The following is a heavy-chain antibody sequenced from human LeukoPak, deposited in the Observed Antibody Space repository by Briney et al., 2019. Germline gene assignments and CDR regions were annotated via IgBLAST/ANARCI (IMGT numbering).Heavy chain of an antibody. Sequence: GASVKVSCKASGYTFTSYAMHWVRQAPGQRLEWMGWINAGNGNTKYSQKFQGRVTITRDTSASTAYMDLSSLRSEDTAVYYCARDRNYSYGLFDYWGQGTLVTVSS. CDR1: GYTFTSYA. CDR3: ARDRNYSYGLFDY. CDR2: INAGNGNT. J-gene: IGHJ4*02. D-gene: IGHD5-18*01. V-gene: IGHV1-3*01.